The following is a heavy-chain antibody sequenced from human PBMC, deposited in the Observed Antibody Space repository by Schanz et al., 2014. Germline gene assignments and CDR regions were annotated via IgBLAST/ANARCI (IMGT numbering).Heavy chain of an antibody. V-gene: IGHV3-23*04. CDR3: VRDSFFAFDY. J-gene: IGHJ4*02. CDR1: GFTFSSYA. CDR2: ISGSGGST. Sequence: DVQLVESGGGLVQPGKSLRLSCAASGFTFSSYAMSWVRQAPGKGLEWVSAISGSGGSTYYADSVKGRFTISRDNAKNSLLLQMNSLRAEDTAVYYCVRDSFFAFDYWGQGTLVTVSS. D-gene: IGHD3-3*01.